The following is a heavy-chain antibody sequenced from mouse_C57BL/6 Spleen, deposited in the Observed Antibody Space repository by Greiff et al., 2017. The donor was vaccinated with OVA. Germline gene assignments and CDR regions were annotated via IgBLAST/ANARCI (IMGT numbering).Heavy chain of an antibody. CDR2: IYPRSGNT. D-gene: IGHD4-1*01. J-gene: IGHJ2*01. CDR1: GYTFTSYG. V-gene: IGHV1-81*01. CDR3: AREEALTGTSDY. Sequence: QVQLKQSGAELARPGASVKLSCKASGYTFTSYGISWVKQSTGQGLEWIGEIYPRSGNTYYNEKFKGKATLTADKSSSTAYMELRSLTSEDSAVYFCAREEALTGTSDYWGQGTTLTVSS.